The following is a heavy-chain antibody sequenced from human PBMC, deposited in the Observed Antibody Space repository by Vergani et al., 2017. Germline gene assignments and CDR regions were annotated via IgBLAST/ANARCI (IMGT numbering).Heavy chain of an antibody. D-gene: IGHD3-9*01. CDR1: GFTFDDYA. Sequence: EVQLVESGGGLVQPGRSLRLSCAASGFTFDDYAMHWVRQAPGKGLEWVSGISWNSGSIGYADSVKGRFTISVDNAKNSLYLQMNSLRAEDTALYYCAKDFSDIFTGYLDYWGQGTLVTVSS. J-gene: IGHJ4*02. CDR3: AKDFSDIFTGYLDY. V-gene: IGHV3-9*01. CDR2: ISWNSGSI.